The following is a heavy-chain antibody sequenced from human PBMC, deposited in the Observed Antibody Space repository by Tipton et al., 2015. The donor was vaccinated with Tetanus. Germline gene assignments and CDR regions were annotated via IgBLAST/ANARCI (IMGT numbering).Heavy chain of an antibody. V-gene: IGHV4-59*01. J-gene: IGHJ4*02. Sequence: LRLSCTVSGGSISGSYWNWIRQPPGKGLEWIGYVYYNGNTHYNPALKSRVTISVDTSKNQFSLNLRSVITADTAVYYCARANNDYPKKGPFDYWGQGILVIVSS. CDR2: VYYNGNT. CDR1: GGSISGSY. CDR3: ARANNDYPKKGPFDY. D-gene: IGHD5-12*01.